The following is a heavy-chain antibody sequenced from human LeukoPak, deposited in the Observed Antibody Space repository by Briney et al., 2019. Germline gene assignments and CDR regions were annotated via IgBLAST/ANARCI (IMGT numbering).Heavy chain of an antibody. D-gene: IGHD5-18*01. V-gene: IGHV3-21*01. J-gene: IGHJ4*02. CDR1: GFTFGIYS. Sequence: GGSLRLSCAASGFTFGIYSMNWVRQAPGKGLEWVSSITTSSSYIYYADSVKGRFTISRDNAKNSLYLQMNSLKAEDTAVYYCARDLGGYSYGSHFEYWGQGTLVTVSS. CDR3: ARDLGGYSYGSHFEY. CDR2: ITTSSSYI.